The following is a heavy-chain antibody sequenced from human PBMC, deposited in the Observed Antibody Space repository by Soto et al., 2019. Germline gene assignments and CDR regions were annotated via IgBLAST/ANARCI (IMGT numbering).Heavy chain of an antibody. V-gene: IGHV1-69*13. J-gene: IGHJ6*02. CDR3: ARSGIAAAGTFYYYGMDV. D-gene: IGHD6-13*01. CDR2: IIPIFGTA. CDR1: GGTFSSYA. Sequence: SVKVSCKASGGTFSSYAISWVRQAPGQGLEWMGGIIPIFGTANYAQKFQGRVTITADESTSTAYMELSSLRSEDTAVYYCARSGIAAAGTFYYYGMDVWGQGTTVTVSS.